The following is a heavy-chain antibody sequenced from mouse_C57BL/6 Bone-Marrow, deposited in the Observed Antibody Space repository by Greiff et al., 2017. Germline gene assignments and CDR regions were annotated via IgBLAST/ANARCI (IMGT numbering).Heavy chain of an antibody. V-gene: IGHV14-2*01. CDR2: IDPADGAT. J-gene: IGHJ4*01. D-gene: IGHD2-1*01. CDR3: SLYGTPGY. CDR1: GFNIKDYY. Sequence: EVKLMESGAELVKPGASVKLSCTASGFNIKDYYMHWVKQRTEQGLEWIGRIDPADGATKYAPKFQGKATITADTSSNTAYLQLSSLTSEDTAVXYCSLYGTPGYWGQGTSVTVSS.